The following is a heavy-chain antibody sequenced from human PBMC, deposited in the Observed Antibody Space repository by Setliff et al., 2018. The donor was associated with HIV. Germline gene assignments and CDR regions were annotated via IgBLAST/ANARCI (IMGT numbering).Heavy chain of an antibody. D-gene: IGHD3-3*01. Sequence: SETLSLTCAVYTESLTRYDWAWIRQSPEKGLEWIGEIDDSGSIIYNPSLQSRVTMSVDTSKNQFSLKVRSLTAADTAVYYCAREVRSYYSFWSSEQNAFNYWGQGTMVTVSS. CDR3: AREVRSYYSFWSSEQNAFNY. CDR2: IDDSGSI. J-gene: IGHJ3*01. CDR1: TESLTRYD. V-gene: IGHV4-34*01.